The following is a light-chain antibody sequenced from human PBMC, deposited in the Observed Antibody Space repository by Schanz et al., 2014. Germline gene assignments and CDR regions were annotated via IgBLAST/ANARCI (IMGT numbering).Light chain of an antibody. CDR2: GTS. CDR1: QSVHRNY. V-gene: IGKV3-20*01. J-gene: IGKJ3*01. Sequence: EIVLTQSPGTLSLSPGERATLSCRASQSVHRNYLAWHQQKPGQAPRLLIYGTSIRATGIPDRFSGSGSGTDFTLTISSLQSEDFAVYYCQQYSRWPLFGPGTAVDIK. CDR3: QQYSRWPL.